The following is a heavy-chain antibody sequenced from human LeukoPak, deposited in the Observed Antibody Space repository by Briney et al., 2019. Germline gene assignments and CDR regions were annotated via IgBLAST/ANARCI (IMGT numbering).Heavy chain of an antibody. CDR1: GFTFSSYA. CDR3: AKVRYFDWLLPDNWFDP. D-gene: IGHD3-9*01. CDR2: ITGSGGSK. V-gene: IGHV3-23*01. Sequence: GGSLRLSCAASGFTFSSYAMSWVRQAPGKGLERVSGITGSGGSKYYADSVKGRFTISRDNSKNTLYLQMNSLRAEDTAVYYCAKVRYFDWLLPDNWFDPWGQGTLVTVSS. J-gene: IGHJ5*02.